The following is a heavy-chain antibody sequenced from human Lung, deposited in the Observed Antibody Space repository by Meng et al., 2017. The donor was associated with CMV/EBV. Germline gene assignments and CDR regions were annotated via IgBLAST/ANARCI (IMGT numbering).Heavy chain of an antibody. CDR2: IYWDDDK. V-gene: IGHV2-5*02. Sequence: QITLKESGPTLVKPTQTITLPRTFSGFSLRTSGVGVGWIRQPPGKALEWPALIYWDDDKRYSPSLKSRLTITKDTSKNQVVLTMTNMDPVDTATYYCAHSGRYNYDYIWGSYRSGYYFDYWGQGTLVNVSS. CDR3: AHSGRYNYDYIWGSYRSGYYFDY. J-gene: IGHJ4*02. CDR1: GFSLRTSGVG. D-gene: IGHD3-16*02.